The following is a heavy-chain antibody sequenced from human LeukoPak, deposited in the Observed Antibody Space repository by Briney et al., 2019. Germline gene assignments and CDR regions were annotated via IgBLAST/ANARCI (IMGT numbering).Heavy chain of an antibody. V-gene: IGHV3-23*01. D-gene: IGHD2-2*01. J-gene: IGHJ4*02. CDR3: AKRYGGSSAYFDS. Sequence: GGSLRLSCAASGFTFSSYAMNWVRQAPGKGLQWVSYISGNGDNTYYADSVKGRFTISRDYSKNTLYLQVNSLRAEDTAVYYCAKRYGGSSAYFDSWGQGTLVTVSS. CDR2: ISGNGDNT. CDR1: GFTFSSYA.